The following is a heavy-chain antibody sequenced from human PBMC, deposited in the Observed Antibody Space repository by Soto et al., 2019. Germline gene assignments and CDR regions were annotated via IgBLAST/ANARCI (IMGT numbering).Heavy chain of an antibody. J-gene: IGHJ6*02. D-gene: IGHD2-2*01. Sequence: QVQLVQSGAEVKKPGASVKVSCKASGYTFTSYGISWVRQAPGQGLEWMGWISAYNGNTNYAQKLQGRVTMTTDTSTSTAYMELRSRRSDDTAVYYCARSLGYCISTSCSYYYGMDVWGQGTTVTVSS. CDR3: ARSLGYCISTSCSYYYGMDV. CDR1: GYTFTSYG. V-gene: IGHV1-18*01. CDR2: ISAYNGNT.